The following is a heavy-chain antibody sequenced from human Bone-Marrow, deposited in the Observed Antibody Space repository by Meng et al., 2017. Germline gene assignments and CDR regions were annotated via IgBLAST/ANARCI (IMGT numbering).Heavy chain of an antibody. D-gene: IGHD3-10*01. Sequence: ASVKVSCKASGYTFTSYGISWVRQAPGQGLEWMGWISAYNGNTNYAQKLQGKVTMTTDTSTRTAYMELRGLRSDDTEVYYCARDLLGSPWFGELLYLETYYGMDVWGQGTTVTVSS. J-gene: IGHJ6*02. V-gene: IGHV1-18*01. CDR2: ISAYNGNT. CDR3: ARDLLGSPWFGELLYLETYYGMDV. CDR1: GYTFTSYG.